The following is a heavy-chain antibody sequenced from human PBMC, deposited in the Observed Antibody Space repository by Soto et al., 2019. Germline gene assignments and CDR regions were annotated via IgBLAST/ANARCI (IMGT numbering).Heavy chain of an antibody. V-gene: IGHV3-33*01. CDR1: GFTFSSYG. Sequence: GGSLRLSCAASGFTFSSYGIHWVRQAPGKGLEWVAVIWYDGSNKYYAGSVKGRFTISRDNAKNSLYLQMNSLRAEDTAMYYCARVRFGEWGYAMDVWGQGTTVTVSS. D-gene: IGHD3-10*01. J-gene: IGHJ6*02. CDR3: ARVRFGEWGYAMDV. CDR2: IWYDGSNK.